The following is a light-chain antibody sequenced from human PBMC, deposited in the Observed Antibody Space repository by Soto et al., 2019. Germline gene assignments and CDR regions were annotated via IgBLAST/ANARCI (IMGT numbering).Light chain of an antibody. V-gene: IGLV2-8*01. CDR3: SSHAGINNVV. CDR2: EVT. J-gene: IGLJ3*02. CDR1: SSAVGGYNY. Sequence: QSALTQPPSASGSPGQSVTISCTGTSSAVGGYNYVSWYQQHPSKAPKLMIYEVTKRPSGVPDRFSGSKSGNTASLTVSGLLAEDEADYYCSSHAGINNVVFGGGTKLTVL.